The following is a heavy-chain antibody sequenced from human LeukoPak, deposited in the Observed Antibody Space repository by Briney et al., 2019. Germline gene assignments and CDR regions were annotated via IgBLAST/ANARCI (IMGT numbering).Heavy chain of an antibody. V-gene: IGHV1-69*04. J-gene: IGHJ6*03. CDR1: GGTFSSYT. Sequence: SVKVFCKASGGTFSSYTISWVRQAPGQGLEWMGRIIPILGIANYAQKFQGRVTITADKSTSTAYMELSSLRSEDTAVYYCARDRGYCSSTSCYLDYMDVWGKGTTVTVSS. D-gene: IGHD2-2*03. CDR3: ARDRGYCSSTSCYLDYMDV. CDR2: IIPILGIA.